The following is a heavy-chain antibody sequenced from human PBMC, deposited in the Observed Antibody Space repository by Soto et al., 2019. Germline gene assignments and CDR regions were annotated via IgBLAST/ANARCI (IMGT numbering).Heavy chain of an antibody. Sequence: QVQLVQSGAEVKAPGASVKVACKTSGYTFTNYFVHWVRQAPGQGLEWMGAINPGNRITNYALKFEGRVTMTRDTSTNTVYLELSSLRSEDTAVYSCAKDPNYYDFWAGSYYYHGMDVWGQGTTVTVYS. V-gene: IGHV1-46*01. J-gene: IGHJ6*02. CDR3: AKDPNYYDFWAGSYYYHGMDV. D-gene: IGHD3-3*01. CDR2: INPGNRIT. CDR1: GYTFTNYF.